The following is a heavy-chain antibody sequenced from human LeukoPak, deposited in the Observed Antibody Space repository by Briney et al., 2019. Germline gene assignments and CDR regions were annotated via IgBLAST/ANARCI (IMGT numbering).Heavy chain of an antibody. CDR3: ASGDYGDWNDAFDI. CDR2: IYYSGST. CDR1: GGSISSGDYY. Sequence: SETLSLTCTVSGGSISSGDYYWSWICQPPGKGPEWIGYIYYSGSTYYNPSLKSRVTISVDTSKNQFSLKLSSVTAADTAVYYCASGDYGDWNDAFDIWGQGTMVTVSS. D-gene: IGHD4-17*01. J-gene: IGHJ3*02. V-gene: IGHV4-30-4*01.